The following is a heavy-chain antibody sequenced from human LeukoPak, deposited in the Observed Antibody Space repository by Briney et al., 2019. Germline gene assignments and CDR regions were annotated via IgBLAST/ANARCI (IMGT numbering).Heavy chain of an antibody. Sequence: GGSLRLSCAVSGFAFGSEAMSWVRQSPARGLEWVASISPGGGTTYYADYVKGRFTISRDNSNNTLYVQMNSLRAGDTAVYYCAKVQSGSANWALRIFDNWGQGTLVTVSS. CDR1: GFAFGSEA. J-gene: IGHJ4*02. CDR3: AKVQSGSANWALRIFDN. CDR2: ISPGGGTT. V-gene: IGHV3-23*01. D-gene: IGHD1-1*01.